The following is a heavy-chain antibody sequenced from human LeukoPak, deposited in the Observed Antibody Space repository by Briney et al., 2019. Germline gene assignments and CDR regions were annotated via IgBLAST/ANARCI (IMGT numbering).Heavy chain of an antibody. CDR1: GGSFSGYY. D-gene: IGHD3-22*01. Sequence: PSETLSLTCAVYGGSFSGYYWSWIRQPPGKGVEWIGEINHSGSTNYNPSLKSRVTISVDTSKNQFSLKLSSVTAADTAVYYCARGQRDDSSGYYYYLAYWGQGTLVTVSS. J-gene: IGHJ4*02. CDR3: ARGQRDDSSGYYYYLAY. CDR2: INHSGST. V-gene: IGHV4-34*01.